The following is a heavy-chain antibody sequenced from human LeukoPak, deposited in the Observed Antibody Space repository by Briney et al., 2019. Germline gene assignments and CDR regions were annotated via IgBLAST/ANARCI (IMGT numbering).Heavy chain of an antibody. J-gene: IGHJ4*02. CDR1: GGSISSYY. D-gene: IGHD6-19*01. Sequence: SETLSLTCTVSGGSISSYYWSWIRQPAGKGLEWIGRIYTSGSTNYNPSLKSRVTMSVDTSKSQFSLKLSSVTAADTAVYYCARGGRVAGNFDYWGQGTLVTVSS. CDR3: ARGGRVAGNFDY. V-gene: IGHV4-4*07. CDR2: IYTSGST.